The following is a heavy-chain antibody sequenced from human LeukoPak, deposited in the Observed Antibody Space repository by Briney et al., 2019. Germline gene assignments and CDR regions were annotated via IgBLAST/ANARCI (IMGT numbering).Heavy chain of an antibody. Sequence: PGGSLRLSCAASGFTVSSNYMSWVRQAPGKGLEWVSVIYSGGSTYYADSVKGRFTISRDNSKNTLYLQMNSLRAEDTAVYYCARYSSGYYSQFDYWGQGTLVTVSS. V-gene: IGHV3-53*01. CDR3: ARYSSGYYSQFDY. CDR1: GFTVSSNY. D-gene: IGHD3-22*01. J-gene: IGHJ4*02. CDR2: IYSGGST.